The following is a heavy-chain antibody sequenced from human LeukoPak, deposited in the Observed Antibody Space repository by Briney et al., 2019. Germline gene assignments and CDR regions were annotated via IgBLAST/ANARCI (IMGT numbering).Heavy chain of an antibody. J-gene: IGHJ6*03. CDR2: IYYSGST. CDR1: GGSVSSHQ. D-gene: IGHD4-11*01. CDR3: ARGVLTTVSYYMDV. V-gene: IGHV4-59*02. Sequence: SETLSLTCTVSGGSVSSHQWSWIRQPPGKGLEWIGYIYYSGSTNYNPSLKSRFTISIDTSNNRFSLMLSSVTAADTAVYYCARGVLTTVSYYMDVWGKGTTVTASS.